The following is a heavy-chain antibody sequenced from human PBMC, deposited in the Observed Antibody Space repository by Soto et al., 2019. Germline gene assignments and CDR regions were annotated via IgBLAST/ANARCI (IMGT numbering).Heavy chain of an antibody. CDR2: ISSSSSYI. Sequence: GSLRLSCAASGFTFSSYSMNWVRQAPGKGLEWVSSISSSSSYIYYADSVKGRFTISRDNAKNSLYLQMNSLRAEDTAVYYCARGVRKTYYYDSSGYSPAAFDIWGQGTMVTVSS. D-gene: IGHD3-22*01. V-gene: IGHV3-21*01. J-gene: IGHJ3*02. CDR1: GFTFSSYS. CDR3: ARGVRKTYYYDSSGYSPAAFDI.